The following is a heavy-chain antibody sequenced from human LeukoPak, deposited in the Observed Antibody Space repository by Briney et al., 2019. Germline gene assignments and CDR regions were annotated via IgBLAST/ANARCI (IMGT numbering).Heavy chain of an antibody. J-gene: IGHJ4*02. CDR2: INPNSGGT. V-gene: IGHV1-2*02. Sequence: ASVKVSCKASGYTFTGYYMHWVRQAPGQGLEWMGWINPNSGGTNYAQKFQGRVTMTRDTSISTAYMELSRLRSDDTAVYYCARESAVAGTDFGYWGQGTLVTVSS. CDR1: GYTFTGYY. CDR3: ARESAVAGTDFGY. D-gene: IGHD6-19*01.